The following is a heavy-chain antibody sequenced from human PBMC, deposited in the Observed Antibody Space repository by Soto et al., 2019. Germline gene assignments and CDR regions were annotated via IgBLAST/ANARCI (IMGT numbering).Heavy chain of an antibody. CDR2: IWYDGSNK. CDR3: ARDKGKIRPPSSAFDI. J-gene: IGHJ3*02. CDR1: GFTFSSYG. Sequence: GGSLRLSCAASGFTFSSYGMHWVRQAPGKGLEWVAVIWYDGSNKYYADSVKGRFTISRDNSKNTLYLQMNSLRAEDTAVYYCARDKGKIRPPSSAFDIWGQGTMVTVSS. V-gene: IGHV3-33*01.